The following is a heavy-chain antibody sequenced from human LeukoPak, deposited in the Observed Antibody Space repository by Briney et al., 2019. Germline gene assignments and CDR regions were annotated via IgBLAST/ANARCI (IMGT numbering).Heavy chain of an antibody. Sequence: PSETLSLTCTVSGGSISSGGYYWSWIRQHPGKGLEWIGYIYYSGSTYYNPSLKSRVTISVDTSKNQFSLKLSSVTAADTAVYYCAREVGGYSYGLARENAFDIWGQGTMVTVSS. D-gene: IGHD5-18*01. J-gene: IGHJ3*02. CDR3: AREVGGYSYGLARENAFDI. V-gene: IGHV4-31*03. CDR1: GGSISSGGYY. CDR2: IYYSGST.